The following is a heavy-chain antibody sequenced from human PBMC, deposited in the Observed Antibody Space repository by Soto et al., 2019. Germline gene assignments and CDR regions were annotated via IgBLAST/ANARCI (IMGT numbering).Heavy chain of an antibody. CDR3: AKSQEIGTHFFDS. D-gene: IGHD6-13*01. CDR1: GFTFGGFD. J-gene: IGHJ4*02. Sequence: PGGSLRLSCEASGFTFGGFDMHRVRQPTGKGLEWVSSIGTAGDTYYAVSVKGRFTISRDNAKNSLSLQMNSLRAGDMAVYFCAKSQEIGTHFFDSWGQGTQVTVSS. V-gene: IGHV3-13*01. CDR2: IGTAGDT.